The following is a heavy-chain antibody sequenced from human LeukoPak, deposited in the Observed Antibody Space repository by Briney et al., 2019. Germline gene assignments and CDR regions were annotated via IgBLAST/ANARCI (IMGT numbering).Heavy chain of an antibody. D-gene: IGHD6-19*01. CDR3: AKHIAVAGYFDY. V-gene: IGHV3-23*01. CDR1: GFTFSSYG. CDR2: ISGSGGST. Sequence: PGGSLRLSCAASGFTFSSYGMNWVRQAPGKGLEWVSAISGSGGSTYYADSVKGRFTISRDNSKNTLYLQMNSLRAEDTAVYYCAKHIAVAGYFDYWGQGTLVTVSS. J-gene: IGHJ4*02.